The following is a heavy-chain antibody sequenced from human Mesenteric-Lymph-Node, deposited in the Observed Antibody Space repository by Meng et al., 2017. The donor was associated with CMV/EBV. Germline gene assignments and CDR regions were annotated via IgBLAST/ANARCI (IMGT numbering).Heavy chain of an antibody. CDR1: GGSVCSSCHY. D-gene: IGHD3-10*01. CDR2: IFYSGSA. V-gene: IGHV4-39*02. CDR3: ARDTLTYSYGPGWIDP. J-gene: IGHJ5*02. Sequence: QLALLESGHRFGQASGTRSINCTVSGGSVCSSCHYWGWVRQPPGKGMEWIGSIFYSGSAHYNPALESRVTISIDKAKNEFFLNLGSVTAADTAMYFCARDTLTYSYGPGWIDPWGQGTLVTVSS.